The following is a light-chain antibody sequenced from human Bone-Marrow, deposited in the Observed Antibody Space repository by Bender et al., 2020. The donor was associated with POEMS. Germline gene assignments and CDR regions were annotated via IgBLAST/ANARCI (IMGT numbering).Light chain of an antibody. CDR1: SSDVGGYNY. Sequence: QSALTQPASVSGSPGQSITISCTGASSDVGGYNYVSWYQQHPGKAPKLIIYDVSNRPSGVSTRFSGSRSGNTASLTISGLQAEDEVDYYCSSFTRSSTLIFGGGTKVTVL. CDR2: DVS. V-gene: IGLV2-14*01. CDR3: SSFTRSSTLI. J-gene: IGLJ2*01.